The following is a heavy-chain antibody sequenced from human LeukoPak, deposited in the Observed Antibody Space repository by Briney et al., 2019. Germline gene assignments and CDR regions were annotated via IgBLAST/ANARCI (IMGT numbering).Heavy chain of an antibody. CDR2: INSNNGVT. J-gene: IGHJ4*02. D-gene: IGHD1-1*01. Sequence: ASVKVSCKASGYTFTAYYIHWIRQAPGQGLECMGWINSNNGVTHYAQKFQGRVTMIRDTSITTAYMELSRLRSDDSAIYYCARGNGVTQVASVDSWGQGTLVTVSS. CDR1: GYTFTAYY. CDR3: ARGNGVTQVASVDS. V-gene: IGHV1-2*02.